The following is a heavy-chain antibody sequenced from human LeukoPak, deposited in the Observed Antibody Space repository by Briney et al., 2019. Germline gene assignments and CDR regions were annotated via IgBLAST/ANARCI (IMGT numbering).Heavy chain of an antibody. V-gene: IGHV4-39*07. D-gene: IGHD4-17*01. CDR1: GGSISSSSYY. CDR3: AREPDGDDGRYAFDI. J-gene: IGHJ3*02. CDR2: IYYSGST. Sequence: SETLSLTCTVSGGSISSSSYYWGWIRQPPGKGLEWIGSIYYSGSTYYNPSLKSRVTISVDTSKNQFSLKLSSVTAADTAVYYCAREPDGDDGRYAFDIWGQGTVVTVSS.